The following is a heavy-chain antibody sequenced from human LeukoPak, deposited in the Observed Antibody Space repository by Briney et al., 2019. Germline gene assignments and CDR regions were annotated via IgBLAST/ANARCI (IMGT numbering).Heavy chain of an antibody. D-gene: IGHD6-6*01. CDR3: ARRSSSLDY. CDR2: INHSGST. CDR1: GGSFSGYY. J-gene: IGHJ4*02. Sequence: SETLSLTCAVYGGSFSGYYWSWIRQPPGKGLEWIGEINHSGSTNYNPSLKSRVTISVDTSKNQFSLKLSSVTAADTAVYYCARRSSSLDYWGQGTLVTVSS. V-gene: IGHV4-34*01.